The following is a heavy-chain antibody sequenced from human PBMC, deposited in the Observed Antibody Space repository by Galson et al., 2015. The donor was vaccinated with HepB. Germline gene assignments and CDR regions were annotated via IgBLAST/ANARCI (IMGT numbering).Heavy chain of an antibody. CDR2: ISSSSSTI. V-gene: IGHV3-48*04. CDR1: GFTFSSYS. Sequence: SLRLSCAASGFTFSSYSMNWVRQAPGKGLEWVSYISSSSSTIYYADSVKGRFTISRDNAKNSLYLQMSSLRVNDTAVYYCAKIGGYCSGGICYTGYFDHWGQGTLVTVSS. J-gene: IGHJ4*02. D-gene: IGHD2-15*01. CDR3: AKIGGYCSGGICYTGYFDH.